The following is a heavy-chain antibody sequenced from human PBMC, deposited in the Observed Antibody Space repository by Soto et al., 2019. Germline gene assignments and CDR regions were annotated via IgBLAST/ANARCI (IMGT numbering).Heavy chain of an antibody. Sequence: GASVKVSCKASGGTFSSYAISSVRQAPGQGLEWMGGIIPIFGTANYAQKFQGRVTITADESTSTAYMELSSLRSEDTAVYYCARGGREGRGYDFWSGYYTVAGTWGQGTLVTVSS. D-gene: IGHD3-3*01. CDR1: GGTFSSYA. CDR2: IIPIFGTA. V-gene: IGHV1-69*13. J-gene: IGHJ5*02. CDR3: ARGGREGRGYDFWSGYYTVAGT.